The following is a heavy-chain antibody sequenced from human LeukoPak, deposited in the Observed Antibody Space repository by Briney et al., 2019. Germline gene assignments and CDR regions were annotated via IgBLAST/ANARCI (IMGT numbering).Heavy chain of an antibody. CDR2: IYYSGST. V-gene: IGHV4-39*07. Sequence: PSETLSLTCTVSGGSISSSSYYWGWIRQPPGKGLEWIGSIYYSGSTYYNPSLKSRVTISVDTSKNQFSLKLSSVTAADTAVYYCASSNTIFGVVIEFDYWGQGTLVTVSS. CDR3: ASSNTIFGVVIEFDY. D-gene: IGHD3-3*01. J-gene: IGHJ4*02. CDR1: GGSISSSSYY.